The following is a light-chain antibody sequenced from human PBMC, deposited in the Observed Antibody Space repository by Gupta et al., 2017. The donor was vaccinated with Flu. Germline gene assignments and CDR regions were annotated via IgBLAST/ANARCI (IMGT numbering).Light chain of an antibody. Sequence: DIQMTQSPSSLSASVGDRVTITCRASQAIGIYLSWYQQKPGKAPKLLIYAASNLQSGVPSRFSGTESGADFTLTISSLQPEDFGTYFCQQSYTTPITFGQGTRLDIK. CDR1: QAIGIY. J-gene: IGKJ5*01. V-gene: IGKV1-39*01. CDR2: AAS. CDR3: QQSYTTPIT.